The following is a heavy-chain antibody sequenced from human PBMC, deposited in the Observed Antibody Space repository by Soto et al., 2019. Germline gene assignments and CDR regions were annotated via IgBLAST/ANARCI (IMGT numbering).Heavy chain of an antibody. Sequence: GGSLRLSCAASGFTFSSYAMHWVRQAPGKGLEWVAVISYDGSNKYYADSVKGRFTISRDNSKNTLYLQMNSLRAEDTAVYYCARDPEVKKQLVRLYYYYYGIDVWGQGTTVTVSS. J-gene: IGHJ6*02. V-gene: IGHV3-30-3*01. CDR1: GFTFSSYA. CDR3: ARDPEVKKQLVRLYYYYYGIDV. D-gene: IGHD6-13*01. CDR2: ISYDGSNK.